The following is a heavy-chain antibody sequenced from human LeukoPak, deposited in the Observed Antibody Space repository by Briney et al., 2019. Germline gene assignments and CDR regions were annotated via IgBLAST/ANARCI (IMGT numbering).Heavy chain of an antibody. CDR2: IYNSGST. J-gene: IGHJ5*02. Sequence: SETLSLTCSVSGCTISSSTYYWGWNRQPPGKGLEWIGNIYNSGSTYYNPSLKSRVTISVDTSKNQCSLKLSSVTAADTAVYYCARQAYSSNLGWFDPWGQGTLVTVSS. CDR1: GCTISSSTYY. CDR3: ARQAYSSNLGWFDP. V-gene: IGHV4-39*01. D-gene: IGHD6-13*01.